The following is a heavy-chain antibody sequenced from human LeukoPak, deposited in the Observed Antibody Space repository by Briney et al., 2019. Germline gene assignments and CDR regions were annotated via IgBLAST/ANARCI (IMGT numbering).Heavy chain of an antibody. CDR2: IVVGSGNT. V-gene: IGHV1-58*01. CDR3: AADRYYYGSGSYYRWYFDL. J-gene: IGHJ2*01. D-gene: IGHD3-10*01. Sequence: GTSVKVSCKASGFTFTSSAVQWVRQARGQRLEWIGWIVVGSGNTNYAQKFQERVTITRDVSTSTAYMELSSLRSEDTAVYYCAADRYYYGSGSYYRWYFDLWGRGTLVTVSS. CDR1: GFTFTSSA.